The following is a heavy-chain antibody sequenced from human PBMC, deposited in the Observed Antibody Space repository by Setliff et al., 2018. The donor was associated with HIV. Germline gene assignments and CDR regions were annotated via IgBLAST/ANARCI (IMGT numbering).Heavy chain of an antibody. V-gene: IGHV4-39*01. D-gene: IGHD6-19*01. CDR2: IYYSGIT. Sequence: SETLSLTCTVSAGSIRSSTYYWAWIRQPPGKGLEWIGTIYYSGITYYNPSLNSRATISVDMSKNQFSLRLSSVTAADTAVYYCIIAYISGWLALLGFDTWGQGTLVTVSS. J-gene: IGHJ4*02. CDR1: AGSIRSSTYY. CDR3: IIAYISGWLALLGFDT.